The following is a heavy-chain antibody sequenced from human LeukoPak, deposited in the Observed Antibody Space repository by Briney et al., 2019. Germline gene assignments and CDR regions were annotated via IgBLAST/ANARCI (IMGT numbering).Heavy chain of an antibody. V-gene: IGHV4-59*01. CDR3: ARLAVFGDAFDI. D-gene: IGHD2-21*01. CDR2: IYYRGSA. Sequence: PSVTLSLSYTPCALSMSRYYCSSIWQPPGKGLEWIRYIYYRGSANYNPSLESRVKISVDTSKNQVSLKLSSVTAADTAVYYWARLAVFGDAFDIWGQGRMVTVSS. J-gene: IGHJ3*02. CDR1: ALSMSRYY.